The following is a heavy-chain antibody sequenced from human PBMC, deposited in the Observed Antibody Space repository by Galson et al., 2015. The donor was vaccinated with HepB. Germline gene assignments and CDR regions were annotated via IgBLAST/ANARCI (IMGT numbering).Heavy chain of an antibody. J-gene: IGHJ3*02. CDR2: IYSGGST. CDR1: GFTVSSNY. V-gene: IGHV3-53*01. CDR3: ASLWSAASPVVTSEGAFDI. Sequence: SLRLSCAASGFTVSSNYMSWVRQAPGKGLEWVSVIYSGGSTYYADSVKGRFTISRDNSKNTLYLQMNSLRAEDTAVYYCASLWSAASPVVTSEGAFDIWGQGTMVTVSS. D-gene: IGHD4-23*01.